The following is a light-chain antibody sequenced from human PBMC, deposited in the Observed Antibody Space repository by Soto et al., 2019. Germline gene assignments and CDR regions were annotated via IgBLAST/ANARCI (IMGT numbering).Light chain of an antibody. CDR1: QSVSSY. CDR2: DAS. V-gene: IGKV3-11*01. J-gene: IGKJ4*01. Sequence: EIVLTQSPATLSLSPGERATLSCRASQSVSSYLAWYQQKPGQAPRLLIYDASNRATGIPARFSGSGSGTDFTLTISSLEPEDFAVYCCQQRSNWPLTFCGGTKVEIK. CDR3: QQRSNWPLT.